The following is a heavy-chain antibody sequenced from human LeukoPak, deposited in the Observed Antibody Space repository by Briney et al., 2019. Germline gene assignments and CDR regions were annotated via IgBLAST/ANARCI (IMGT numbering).Heavy chain of an antibody. CDR3: AKQRRGYSGYDYGAFDI. V-gene: IGHV3-23*01. CDR1: GFTFSSYA. Sequence: GGSLRLSCAASGFTFSSYAMSWVRQAPGKGLEWVSTISGSGDTTYYADSVKGRFTISRDNSKNRLYLQMNRVRDEDTAVHYCAKQRRGYSGYDYGAFDIWGQGTMVTVSS. D-gene: IGHD5-12*01. CDR2: ISGSGDTT. J-gene: IGHJ3*02.